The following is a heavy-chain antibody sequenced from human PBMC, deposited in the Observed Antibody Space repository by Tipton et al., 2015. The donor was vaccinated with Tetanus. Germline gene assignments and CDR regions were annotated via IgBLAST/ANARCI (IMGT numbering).Heavy chain of an antibody. Sequence: LRLSCSVSGGSLRGGDHNWSWIRQAPGKGLEWLAYISSSGSTNSNYFHKSRITMSRDTSKNQFFLKLASVTAADSAVYFCARAKYDSSKKGPFDAWGQGILVIVSA. CDR1: GGSLRGGDHN. J-gene: IGHJ4*02. CDR3: ARAKYDSSKKGPFDA. V-gene: IGHV4-61*08. CDR2: ISSSGST. D-gene: IGHD3-3*01.